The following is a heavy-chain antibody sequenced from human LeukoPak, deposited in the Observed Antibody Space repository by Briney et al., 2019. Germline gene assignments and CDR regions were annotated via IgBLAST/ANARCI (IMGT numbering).Heavy chain of an antibody. CDR2: ISSSSSYI. D-gene: IGHD3-16*01. V-gene: IGHV3-21*01. Sequence: GSLRLSWAASGFTFRSYSMRWVRQAPGKGLEWVPSISSSSSYIFYADSVKGRLTISRDNAENSLYLQMNSLRAEDTAVYYCARVLGGDFYYYGMDVWGQGTTVTVSS. J-gene: IGHJ6*02. CDR3: ARVLGGDFYYYGMDV. CDR1: GFTFRSYS.